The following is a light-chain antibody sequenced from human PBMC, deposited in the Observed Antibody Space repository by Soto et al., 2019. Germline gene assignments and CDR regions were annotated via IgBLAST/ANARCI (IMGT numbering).Light chain of an antibody. V-gene: IGLV2-8*01. CDR3: SSYAASDNFVV. CDR1: SSDVGGYNY. CDR2: EVF. Sequence: QSVLTQPPSASGSPGQSVTISCTGTSSDVGGYNYVSWYQQHPGKAPKLMIYEVFKRPSGVPDRFSGSKSGNTASLTVSGLQAEDAADYYCSSYAASDNFVVFGGGTKLTVL. J-gene: IGLJ2*01.